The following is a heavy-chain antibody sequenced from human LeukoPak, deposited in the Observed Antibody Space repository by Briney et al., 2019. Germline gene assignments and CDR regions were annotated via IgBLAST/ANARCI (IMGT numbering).Heavy chain of an antibody. J-gene: IGHJ4*02. CDR3: ARLTYSSSWFRDY. CDR1: GFTFSKYW. D-gene: IGHD6-13*01. Sequence: GGSLRLSCAASGFTFSKYWTSWVRQASGKGLEWVANIKQDGSEKYYADSVKGRFTISRDNAKNSLYLQMNSLRADDTAVYYCARLTYSSSWFRDYWGQGTLVTVSS. CDR2: IKQDGSEK. V-gene: IGHV3-7*05.